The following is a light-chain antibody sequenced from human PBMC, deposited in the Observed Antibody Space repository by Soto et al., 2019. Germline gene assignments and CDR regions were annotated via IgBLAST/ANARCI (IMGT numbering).Light chain of an antibody. CDR1: QSVSTN. J-gene: IGKJ1*01. Sequence: IMMTQSRDTLSVSPGERVTLSCRASQSVSTNLAWYQHKPGQAPRLLIYGASTGASGIPVRFSGSGSGTEFTLTISSLQPEDFAVYYCLQYNDWPRTFGQGTKVDSK. CDR2: GAS. V-gene: IGKV3-15*01. CDR3: LQYNDWPRT.